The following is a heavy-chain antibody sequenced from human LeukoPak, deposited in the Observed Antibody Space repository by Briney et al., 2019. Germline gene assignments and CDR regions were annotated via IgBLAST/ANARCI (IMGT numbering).Heavy chain of an antibody. CDR1: GGSISSSSYN. CDR2: VHYSGSL. Sequence: SETLSLTCTVSGGSISSSSYNWGWIRQPPGKGLEWIGNVHYSGSLYYTPSLKSRVTISVDTSKNQFSLKLRSVTAADTAVYYCARETLSSIAARPVDYWGQGTLVTVSS. CDR3: ARETLSSIAARPVDY. J-gene: IGHJ4*02. D-gene: IGHD6-6*01. V-gene: IGHV4-39*02.